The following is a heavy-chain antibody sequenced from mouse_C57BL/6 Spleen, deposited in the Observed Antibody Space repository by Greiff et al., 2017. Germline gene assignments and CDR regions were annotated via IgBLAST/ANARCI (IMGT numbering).Heavy chain of an antibody. CDR1: GYTFTSYW. J-gene: IGHJ4*01. CDR2: INPSNGGT. Sequence: VQLQQPGTELVKPGASVKLSCKASGYTFTSYWMHWVKQRPGQGLEWIGNINPSNGGTNYNEKFKSKATLTVDKSSSTAYMQLSSLTSEDSAVYYCARRYYGSSRYYYAMDYWGQGTSVTVSS. V-gene: IGHV1-53*01. D-gene: IGHD1-1*01. CDR3: ARRYYGSSRYYYAMDY.